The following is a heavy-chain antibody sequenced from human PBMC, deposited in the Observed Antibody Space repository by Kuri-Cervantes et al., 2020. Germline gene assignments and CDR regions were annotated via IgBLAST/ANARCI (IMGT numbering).Heavy chain of an antibody. D-gene: IGHD6-6*01. CDR3: ARDLSSSTNL. CDR2: IRYDGSKK. Sequence: GGSLRLSCAASGFTFSSYGMHWGRQAPGKGLEWVAFIRYDGSKKYYADSVKGRFTISRDKVKNTLYLQMNSLRAEDTAVYYCARDLSSSTNLWGQGTLVTVSS. CDR1: GFTFSSYG. J-gene: IGHJ5*02. V-gene: IGHV3-30*02.